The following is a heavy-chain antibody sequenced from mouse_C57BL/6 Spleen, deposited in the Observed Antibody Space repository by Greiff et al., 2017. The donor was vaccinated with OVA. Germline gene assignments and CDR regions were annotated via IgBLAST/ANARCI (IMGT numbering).Heavy chain of an antibody. CDR2: IYPGDGDT. CDR3: ANYGSPWYFDV. V-gene: IGHV1-82*01. J-gene: IGHJ1*03. CDR1: GYAFSSSW. D-gene: IGHD1-1*01. Sequence: VQLQESGPELVKPGASVKISCKASGYAFSSSWMNWVKQRPGQGLEWIGRIYPGDGDTNYNGKFKGKATLTADKSSSTAYMQLSSLTSEDSAVYFCANYGSPWYFDVWGTGTTVTVSS.